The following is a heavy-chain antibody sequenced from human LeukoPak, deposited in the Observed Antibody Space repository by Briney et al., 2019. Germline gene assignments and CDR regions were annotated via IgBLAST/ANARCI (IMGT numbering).Heavy chain of an antibody. CDR3: ARRGGYDILTGSWWFAP. D-gene: IGHD3-9*01. CDR1: GYSISSGYY. Sequence: PSETLSLTCTVSGYSISSGYYWGWIRQPPGKGLEWIGSIYHSGSTYYNPSLKSRVTISVDTSKNQFSLKLSSVTAADTAVYYCARRGGYDILTGSWWFAPWGQGTLVTVSS. J-gene: IGHJ5*02. CDR2: IYHSGST. V-gene: IGHV4-38-2*02.